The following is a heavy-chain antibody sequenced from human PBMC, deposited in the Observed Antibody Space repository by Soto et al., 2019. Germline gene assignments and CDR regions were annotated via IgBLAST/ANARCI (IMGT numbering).Heavy chain of an antibody. CDR3: AKVTMIVVGRVPFDI. D-gene: IGHD3-22*01. V-gene: IGHV3-23*01. CDR1: GFTFSSYA. CDR2: ISGSGGST. Sequence: EVQLLESGGGLVQPGGSLRLSCAASGFTFSSYAMSWGRQAPGKGLEWVSAISGSGGSTYYADSVKGRLTISRDNSKNTLYLQMNRLRAEDTAVYYCAKVTMIVVGRVPFDIWGQGTMVTVSS. J-gene: IGHJ3*02.